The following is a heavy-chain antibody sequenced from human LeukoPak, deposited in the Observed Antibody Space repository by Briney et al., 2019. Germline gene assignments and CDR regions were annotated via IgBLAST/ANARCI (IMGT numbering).Heavy chain of an antibody. CDR2: IKQDGSEK. V-gene: IGHV3-7*01. Sequence: GRSLRLSCAASGFTFSSYWMSWVRQAPGKGLEWVANIKQDGSEKYYVDSVKGRFTISRDNAKNSLYLQMNSLRAEDTAVYYCARGHFVVVVAEYGMDVWGQGTTVTVSS. J-gene: IGHJ6*02. CDR3: ARGHFVVVVAEYGMDV. D-gene: IGHD2-15*01. CDR1: GFTFSSYW.